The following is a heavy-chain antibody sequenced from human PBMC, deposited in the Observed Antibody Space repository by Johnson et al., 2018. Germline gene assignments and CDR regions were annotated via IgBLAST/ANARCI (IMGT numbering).Heavy chain of an antibody. CDR1: GFSVSDYY. CDR3: ERDAYCGANCYWYMDV. J-gene: IGHJ6*03. D-gene: IGHD2-21*01. Sequence: QVQLVQSGGGLVKXGGSLRLSCTASGFSVSDYYMSWIRQAPGKGLAWVSYISSSGTRIYYADSVTGRFTNSRDNAKNSLYLQMNRLRAEDTAVYYCERDAYCGANCYWYMDVWGKGTTVTVSS. V-gene: IGHV3-11*04. CDR2: ISSSGTRI.